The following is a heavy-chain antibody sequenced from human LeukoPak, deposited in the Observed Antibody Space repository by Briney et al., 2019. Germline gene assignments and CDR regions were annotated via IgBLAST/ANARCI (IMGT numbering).Heavy chain of an antibody. J-gene: IGHJ3*02. Sequence: GGSLRLSCAASGFTFSSYAMHWVRQAPGKGLEWVAVISYDGSNKYYADSVKGRFTISRDNSKNTLYLQMNSLRAEDTAVYYCARDRYSSSWYQKHDAFDIWGQGTMVTVSS. V-gene: IGHV3-30*04. CDR2: ISYDGSNK. CDR3: ARDRYSSSWYQKHDAFDI. CDR1: GFTFSSYA. D-gene: IGHD6-13*01.